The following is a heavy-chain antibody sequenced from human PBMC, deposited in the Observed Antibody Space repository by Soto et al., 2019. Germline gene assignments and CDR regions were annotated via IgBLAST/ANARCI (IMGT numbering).Heavy chain of an antibody. J-gene: IGHJ4*02. CDR1: GFTFSSYA. D-gene: IGHD5-18*01. CDR2: ISYDGSNK. Sequence: QVQLVESGGGVVQPGRSLRLSCAASGFTFSSYAMHWVRQAPGKGLEWVAVISYDGSNKYYADSVKGRFTISRDNSKNTLYLQMNSLRAEDTAVYYCARVEPEDPYVDTAMAFDYWGQGTLVTVSS. CDR3: ARVEPEDPYVDTAMAFDY. V-gene: IGHV3-30-3*01.